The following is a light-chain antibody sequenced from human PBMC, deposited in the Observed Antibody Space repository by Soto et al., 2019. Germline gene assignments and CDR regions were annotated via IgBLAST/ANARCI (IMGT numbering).Light chain of an antibody. CDR2: DAT. CDR3: QHYKMYSPWT. J-gene: IGKJ1*01. Sequence: EILLTQSPATLSLSPGERATLSCSASRTVGNFLAWYQQKPGQAPSLLIYDATHRATGIPARFSGSGSGTEFTLTISSLQPDDFATYYCQHYKMYSPWTFGQGSKVDIK. V-gene: IGKV3-11*01. CDR1: RTVGNF.